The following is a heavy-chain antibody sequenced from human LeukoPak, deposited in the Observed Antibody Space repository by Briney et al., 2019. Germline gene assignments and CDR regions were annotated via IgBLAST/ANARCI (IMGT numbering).Heavy chain of an antibody. Sequence: ASVQVTCKATGYTFTGYYLHWVRQAPAQELEWMGRINPNSGGTNYAQKFQGRVTTTRDTSISTAYMELSRLRSDDTAVYYCARDGGNSRFDYWGQGTLVTVSS. CDR2: INPNSGGT. CDR3: ARDGGNSRFDY. V-gene: IGHV1-2*06. CDR1: GYTFTGYY. D-gene: IGHD4-23*01. J-gene: IGHJ4*02.